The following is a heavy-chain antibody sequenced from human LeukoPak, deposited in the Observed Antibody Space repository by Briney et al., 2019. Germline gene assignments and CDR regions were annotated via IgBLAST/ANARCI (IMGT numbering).Heavy chain of an antibody. J-gene: IGHJ6*03. CDR2: ISSSGTSI. CDR3: ARDMARPGYYYYYMDV. Sequence: GGSLRLSCAASEFTFSTYSMNWVRQAPGKGLEWISYISSSGTSIYYADSVKGRFSISRDNSKNTLYLQMNSLRAEDTAVYYCARDMARPGYYYYYMDVWGKGTTVTVSS. CDR1: EFTFSTYS. V-gene: IGHV3-48*01. D-gene: IGHD6-6*01.